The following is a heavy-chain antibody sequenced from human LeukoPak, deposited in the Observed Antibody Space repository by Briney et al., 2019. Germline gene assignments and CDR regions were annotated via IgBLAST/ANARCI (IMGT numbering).Heavy chain of an antibody. J-gene: IGHJ4*02. CDR3: AKGGIALVRGSFDY. Sequence: GGSLRLSCDVSGLTLSNYAMIWLPRAPGKGLEWVSAISGNGGSIFYADSVKGRFTIPRDNSKNTLHLQMHPLRPEDTALYYFAKGGIALVRGSFDYWGQGTVVTVSS. CDR2: ISGNGGSI. CDR1: GLTLSNYA. D-gene: IGHD3-10*01. V-gene: IGHV3-23*01.